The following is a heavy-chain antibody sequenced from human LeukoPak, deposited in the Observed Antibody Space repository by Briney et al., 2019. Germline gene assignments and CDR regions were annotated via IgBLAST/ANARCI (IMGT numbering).Heavy chain of an antibody. CDR2: MNPNSGNT. D-gene: IGHD6-13*01. J-gene: IGHJ6*02. CDR1: GDTFTSYD. Sequence: ASVNVSCKASGDTFTSYDINWVRQATGQGLEWMGWMNPNSGNTGYAQKFQGRVTMTRNTSISTAYMELSSLRSEDTAVYYCARGRSSSWYGPYYYYGMDVWGQGTTVTVSS. V-gene: IGHV1-8*01. CDR3: ARGRSSSWYGPYYYYGMDV.